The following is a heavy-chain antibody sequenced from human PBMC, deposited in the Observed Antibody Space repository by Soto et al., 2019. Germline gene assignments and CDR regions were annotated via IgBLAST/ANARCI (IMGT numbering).Heavy chain of an antibody. V-gene: IGHV2-5*01. Sequence: QITLKESGPTLVKPTQTLTLTCTFSGFSLTTHGMGVGWVRQPPGKALEWLALIYWHDDKYYSPSLESRLTITKDTSKNLVVLTVSNIDHVDTGTYFCAHSPAYYTDSRGQKAGAFDPWRHGTLVTVS. CDR2: IYWHDDK. J-gene: IGHJ3*01. CDR1: GFSLTTHGMG. D-gene: IGHD3-22*01. CDR3: AHSPAYYTDSRGQKAGAFDP.